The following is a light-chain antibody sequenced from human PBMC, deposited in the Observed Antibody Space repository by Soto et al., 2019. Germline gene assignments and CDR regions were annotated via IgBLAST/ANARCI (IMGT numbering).Light chain of an antibody. CDR2: GNN. J-gene: IGLJ1*01. V-gene: IGLV1-40*01. CDR3: QSYASSASANFV. Sequence: QSAGKASKLLIFGNNNRPSGVPDRFSGSKSGTSASLAITGLRAEDEADYYCQSYASSASANFVFGAGTKVTVL.